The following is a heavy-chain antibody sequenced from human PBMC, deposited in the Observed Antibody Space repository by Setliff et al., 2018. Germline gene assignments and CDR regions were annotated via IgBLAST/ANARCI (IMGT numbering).Heavy chain of an antibody. CDR1: GFTFSNVW. J-gene: IGHJ4*02. V-gene: IGHV3-7*03. CDR3: ASDRGGATTRDF. Sequence: GGSLRLSCAASGFTFSNVWMGWVRQAPGKGLEWVANVNPDGSDEYYVDSVKGRFTISRDNAKSSLYLQMNTLRAEDTAVYYCASDRGGATTRDFWGQGTLVTVSS. D-gene: IGHD1-26*01. CDR2: VNPDGSDE.